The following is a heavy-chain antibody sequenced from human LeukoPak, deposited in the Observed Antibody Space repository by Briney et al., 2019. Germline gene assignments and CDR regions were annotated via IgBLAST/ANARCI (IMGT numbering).Heavy chain of an antibody. CDR3: ARSPIAAAGPYFDY. CDR2: IYYSGTT. CDR1: GGSISSYY. V-gene: IGHV4-59*12. D-gene: IGHD6-13*01. J-gene: IGHJ4*02. Sequence: SETLSLTCTVSGGSISSYYWSWIRQPPGKGLEWIGYIYYSGTTTYNPSLKSRVTISADTSKNQFSLKLSSVTAADTAVYYCARSPIAAAGPYFDYWGQGTLVTVSS.